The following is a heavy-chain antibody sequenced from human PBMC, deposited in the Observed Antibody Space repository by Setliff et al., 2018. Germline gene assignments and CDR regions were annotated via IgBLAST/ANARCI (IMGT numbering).Heavy chain of an antibody. J-gene: IGHJ4*02. CDR3: VRQDILTGYYAFDY. V-gene: IGHV1-2*02. Sequence: ASVKVSCKTSGYSFTKYFLHWVRQAPGQGLEWMGCVFTATDDTQFRTEFQGRVSVTRDTSMSTTYMELSGLRSDDTAVYYCVRQDILTGYYAFDYWGQGTLVTVSS. CDR2: VFTATDDT. CDR1: GYSFTKYF. D-gene: IGHD3-9*01.